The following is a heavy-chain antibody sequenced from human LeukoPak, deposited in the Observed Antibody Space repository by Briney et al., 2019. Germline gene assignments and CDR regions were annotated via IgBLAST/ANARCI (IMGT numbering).Heavy chain of an antibody. Sequence: SETLSLTCTVSGGSLSTYYWSWIRQPAGKGLEWIVRIYSSGNTHYNPSLESRVTMSVDTSKNQFSLKVTYVTAADTAVYYCARTSATGATFFDYWGQGTLVTVSS. D-gene: IGHD1-26*01. V-gene: IGHV4-4*07. CDR3: ARTSATGATFFDY. J-gene: IGHJ4*02. CDR1: GGSLSTYY. CDR2: IYSSGNT.